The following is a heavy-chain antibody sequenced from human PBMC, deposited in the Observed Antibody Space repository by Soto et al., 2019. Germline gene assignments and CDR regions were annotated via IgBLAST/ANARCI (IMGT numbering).Heavy chain of an antibody. CDR1: GFTFSSYS. J-gene: IGHJ4*02. Sequence: ESGGGLVKPGGSLRLSCAASGFTFSSYSMNWVRQAPGEGLEWVSSISSSSSYIYYADSVKGRFTISRDNAKNSLYLQMNSLRAEDTAVYYCARDQGAGGGNSLDYWGQGTLVTVSS. CDR3: ARDQGAGGGNSLDY. V-gene: IGHV3-21*01. D-gene: IGHD2-21*02. CDR2: ISSSSSYI.